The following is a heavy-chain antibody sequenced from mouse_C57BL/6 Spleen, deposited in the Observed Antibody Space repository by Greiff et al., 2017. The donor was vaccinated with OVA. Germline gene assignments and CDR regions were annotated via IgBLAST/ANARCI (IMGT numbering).Heavy chain of an antibody. CDR3: ARKKGYGGSPLSFDV. J-gene: IGHJ1*03. CDR1: GFSLTSYG. Sequence: VQLQQSGPGLVQPSQSLSITCTVSGFSLTSYGVHWVRQSPGKGLEWLGVIWSGGSTDYNAAFISRRSTSKDNSKSQVFFKMISLQAEDTAMYYCARKKGYGGSPLSFDVWGTGPTVTVSS. D-gene: IGHD1-1*01. V-gene: IGHV2-2*01. CDR2: IWSGGST.